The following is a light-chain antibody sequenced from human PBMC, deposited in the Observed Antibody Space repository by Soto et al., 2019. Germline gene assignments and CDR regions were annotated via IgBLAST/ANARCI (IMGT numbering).Light chain of an antibody. J-gene: IGKJ2*01. V-gene: IGKV3-20*01. Sequence: EIVLTQSPGTVSLSPGERATLSCRASQSVSSRNLAWYRQKPGQAPSLLIFGASNRATGIPDRFSGSGSGPDFTLPISRLEPEDCAVYYCLRYGDSPPAYTFGQGTKLEIK. CDR1: QSVSSRN. CDR2: GAS. CDR3: LRYGDSPPAYT.